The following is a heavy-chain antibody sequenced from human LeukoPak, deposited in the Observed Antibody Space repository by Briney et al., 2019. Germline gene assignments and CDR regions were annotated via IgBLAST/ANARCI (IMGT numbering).Heavy chain of an antibody. V-gene: IGHV4-39*07. CDR1: GGSITSSTYY. J-gene: IGHJ3*02. Sequence: SETLSLTGTVPGGSITSSTYYWGWIRQPPGKGLEWIGSIYYTGSTYYNPSLKSRVTVSIDTSKNQFSLNLTSVTAADTALYFCARDKIVRAAHDAFEIWGQGTMVTVSS. D-gene: IGHD3-10*01. CDR3: ARDKIVRAAHDAFEI. CDR2: IYYTGST.